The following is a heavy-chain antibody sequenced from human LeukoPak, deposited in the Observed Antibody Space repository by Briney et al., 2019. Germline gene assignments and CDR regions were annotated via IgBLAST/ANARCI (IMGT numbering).Heavy chain of an antibody. CDR2: INPKSGDT. J-gene: IGHJ4*02. D-gene: IGHD7-27*01. CDR1: GYTFTGYF. CDR3: ARDLSSTSNWELDY. Sequence: ASVKVSCKAFGYTFTGYFIHWVRQAPGQGLEWMGRINPKSGDTNYEQTFQGRVTMTRDTSISTVYMDLSRLTSDDTAVYYCARDLSSTSNWELDYWGQGTPVTVSS. V-gene: IGHV1-2*06.